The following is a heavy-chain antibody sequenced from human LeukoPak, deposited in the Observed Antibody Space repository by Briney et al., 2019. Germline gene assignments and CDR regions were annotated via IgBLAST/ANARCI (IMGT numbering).Heavy chain of an antibody. CDR1: EFTFSSYG. Sequence: PGGSLRLSCAASEFTFSSYGMHWVRQAPGKGLEWVAFIRYDGSSKYYTDSVKGRFTISRDNSKNTMYLQMNSLRAEDTAVYYCAKVVVAAAGTRWFDPWGQGTLVTVSS. D-gene: IGHD6-13*01. CDR3: AKVVVAAAGTRWFDP. J-gene: IGHJ5*02. V-gene: IGHV3-30*02. CDR2: IRYDGSSK.